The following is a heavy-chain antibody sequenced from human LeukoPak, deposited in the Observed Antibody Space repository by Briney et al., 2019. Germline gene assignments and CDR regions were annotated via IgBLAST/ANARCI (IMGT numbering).Heavy chain of an antibody. CDR3: ATDTVATNDYGLDY. CDR1: GIALSDAW. V-gene: IGHV3-15*01. D-gene: IGHD5-12*01. Sequence: GGSLRLSCAASGIALSDAWVNWVRQAPGKGLEWVGRLKTKTEGGPTDYGAPVKARFTISRDDSKNVMFLQMNSLKTEDTAVYYCATDTVATNDYGLDYWGQGTLVTVSS. J-gene: IGHJ4*02. CDR2: LKTKTEGGPT.